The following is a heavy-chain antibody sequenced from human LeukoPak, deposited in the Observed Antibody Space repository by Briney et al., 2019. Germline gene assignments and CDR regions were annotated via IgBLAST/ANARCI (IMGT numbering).Heavy chain of an antibody. CDR1: GFNFSSYG. D-gene: IGHD2-2*01. CDR2: ISSSGTST. CDR3: AKDGCSSTSCYYSGYYGMDV. V-gene: IGHV3-23*01. J-gene: IGHJ6*02. Sequence: GGSLRLSCAASGFNFSSYGMSLVGQAPGKRLGLVSGISSSGTSTYYADSVKGRFTISRDNSKNTVYLQMNSLRAEDTALYYCAKDGCSSTSCYYSGYYGMDVWGQGTTVTVSS.